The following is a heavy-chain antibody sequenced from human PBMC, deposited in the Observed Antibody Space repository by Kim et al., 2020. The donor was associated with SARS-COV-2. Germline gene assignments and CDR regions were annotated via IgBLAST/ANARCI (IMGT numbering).Heavy chain of an antibody. Sequence: GGSLRLSCAASGFTFSDYAMNWVRQTPGEGLAWVASINIAGGTDYADSVRGRFTISRDNSKNTLYLQMNSVRAEDTAPYYCIKRQDSGNAHWVGGHWGQG. CDR3: IKRQDSGNAHWVGGH. V-gene: IGHV3-23*01. CDR2: INIAGGT. CDR1: GFTFSDYA. D-gene: IGHD1-26*01. J-gene: IGHJ1*01.